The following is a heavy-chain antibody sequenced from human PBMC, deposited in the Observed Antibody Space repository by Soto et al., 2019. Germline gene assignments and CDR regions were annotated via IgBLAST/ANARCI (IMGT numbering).Heavy chain of an antibody. CDR3: ARAVAVPADFDY. J-gene: IGHJ4*02. CDR1: GYTFTGYA. D-gene: IGHD5-12*01. Sequence: QVQLVQSGAEEKKPGASVKVSCKASGYTFTGYAMHSVRQAPGQRLEWMGWINAGNGNTKYSQKFQGRVTITRDTAASKAYIELSSLRSEDKAVYYCARAVAVPADFDYWGQGTLVTVSS. CDR2: INAGNGNT. V-gene: IGHV1-3*05.